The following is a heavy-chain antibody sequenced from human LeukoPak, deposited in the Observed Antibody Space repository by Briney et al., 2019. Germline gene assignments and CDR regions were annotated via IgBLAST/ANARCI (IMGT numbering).Heavy chain of an antibody. D-gene: IGHD3-22*01. CDR1: GFTFSSYA. Sequence: PGGSLRLSCAGSGFTFSSYAMTWVRQAPGKGLEWVAVISYDGSNKYYADSVKGRFTISRDNSKNTLYLQMNSLRAEDTAVYYCARESLITMITRHLDYWGQGTLVTVSS. J-gene: IGHJ4*02. CDR2: ISYDGSNK. V-gene: IGHV3-30-3*01. CDR3: ARESLITMITRHLDY.